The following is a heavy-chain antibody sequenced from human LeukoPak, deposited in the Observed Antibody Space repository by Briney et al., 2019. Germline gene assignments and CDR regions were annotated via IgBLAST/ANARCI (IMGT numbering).Heavy chain of an antibody. J-gene: IGHJ3*02. V-gene: IGHV3-7*01. D-gene: IGHD4-17*01. CDR3: ARDSYGDYVLGAFDI. CDR2: IKQDGSEK. CDR1: GFTFSSYW. Sequence: GSLRLSCAASGFTFSSYWMNWVRQAPGKGLEWVANIKQDGSEKYYVDSVKGRFTISRDNAKNSLYLQMNSLRAEYTAVYYCARDSYGDYVLGAFDIWGQGTMVTVSS.